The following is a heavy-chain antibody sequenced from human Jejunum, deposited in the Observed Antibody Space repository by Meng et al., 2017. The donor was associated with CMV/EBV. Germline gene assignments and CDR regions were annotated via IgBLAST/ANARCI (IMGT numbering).Heavy chain of an antibody. V-gene: IGHV4-38-2*02. CDR1: YSISSGYC. CDR3: AREPGLQERKHFFDN. CDR2: IFHRGTT. J-gene: IGHJ4*01. D-gene: IGHD4-11*01. Sequence: YSISSGYCWGWIRQPPGRGLEWIGSIFHRGTTYYEPSLKSRVTISVDTSKNQFSLKLTSVTAADTAVYYCAREPGLQERKHFFDNWGHGTLVTVSS.